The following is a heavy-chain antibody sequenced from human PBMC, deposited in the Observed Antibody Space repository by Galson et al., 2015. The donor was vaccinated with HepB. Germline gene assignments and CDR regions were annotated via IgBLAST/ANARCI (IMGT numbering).Heavy chain of an antibody. D-gene: IGHD1-26*01. CDR2: ICAYNGNT. CDR3: ARGDRWETSVLFDY. V-gene: IGHV1-18*01. CDR1: GYTFTSYG. J-gene: IGHJ4*02. Sequence: SVKVSCKASGYTFTSYGISWVRQAPGQGLEWMGWICAYNGNTNYAQKLQGRVTMTTDTSTSTAYMELRSLRSDDTAVYYCARGDRWETSVLFDYWGQGTLVTVSS.